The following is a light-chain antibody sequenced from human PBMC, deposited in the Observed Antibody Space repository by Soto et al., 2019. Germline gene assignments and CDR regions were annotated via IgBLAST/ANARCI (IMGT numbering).Light chain of an antibody. CDR1: QGIANY. CDR3: QQYHTDWT. J-gene: IGKJ1*01. V-gene: IGKV1-13*02. CDR2: DAS. Sequence: IQMTQSPSSLSASVGDRVTITCRASQGIANYLAWYQQKPGRVPKLLIYDASSLESGVPSRFSGRGSGTEFTLTISSLQADDYATFYCQQYHTDWTFGQGTKVDI.